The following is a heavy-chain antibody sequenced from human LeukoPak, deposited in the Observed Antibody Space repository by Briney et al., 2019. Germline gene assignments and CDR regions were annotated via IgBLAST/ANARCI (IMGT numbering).Heavy chain of an antibody. Sequence: SETLSLTCSVSGGSISSHYWSWIRQPPGKGLEWIGYIYYTGSTNYNPSLRSRVTISVGTSKNQFSLKLNSVTAADTAVYYCARSDSSGYYYGMDYWGQGTLVTVSS. J-gene: IGHJ4*02. D-gene: IGHD3-22*01. CDR2: IYYTGST. V-gene: IGHV4-59*11. CDR3: ARSDSSGYYYGMDY. CDR1: GGSISSHY.